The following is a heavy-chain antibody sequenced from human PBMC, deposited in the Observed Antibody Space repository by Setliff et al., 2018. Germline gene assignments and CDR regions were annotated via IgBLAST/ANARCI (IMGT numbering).Heavy chain of an antibody. Sequence: PSETLSLTCAVYGGSFSGYYWSWIRQPPGKGLEWIGEINHIGSTNYNQSLKSRVTISVDTSKNQFSLKLSSVTAADTAVYYCARTHSIIKIFGVVSLLYHMDVWGTGTTVTVSS. V-gene: IGHV4-34*01. CDR2: INHIGST. D-gene: IGHD3-3*01. CDR3: ARTHSIIKIFGVVSLLYHMDV. J-gene: IGHJ6*03. CDR1: GGSFSGYY.